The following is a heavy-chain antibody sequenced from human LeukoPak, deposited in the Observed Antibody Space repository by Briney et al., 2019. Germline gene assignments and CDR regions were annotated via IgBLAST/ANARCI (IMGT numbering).Heavy chain of an antibody. CDR2: IYTSGST. CDR1: GGSLSSYY. J-gene: IGHJ4*02. CDR3: ARSWGIVVRGVINIRYYFDY. D-gene: IGHD3-10*01. Sequence: SETLSLTCTVSGGSLSSYYLTWIRQSAGKGLEWIGRIYTSGSTNYNPSLKSRVIMSVDTSKNQFSLKLTSVTAADTAVYYCARSWGIVVRGVINIRYYFDYWGQGTLVTVSS. V-gene: IGHV4-4*07.